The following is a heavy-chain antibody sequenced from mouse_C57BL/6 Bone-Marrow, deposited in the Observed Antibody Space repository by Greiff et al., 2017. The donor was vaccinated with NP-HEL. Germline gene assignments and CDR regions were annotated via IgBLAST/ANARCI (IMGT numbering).Heavy chain of an antibody. J-gene: IGHJ4*01. V-gene: IGHV1-63*01. CDR3: ARLGDYDAMDY. CDR1: GYTFTNYW. CDR2: IYPGGGYT. Sequence: QVQLQQSGAELVRPGTSVKMSCKASGYTFTNYWIGWAKQRPGHGLEWIGDIYPGGGYTNYNEKFKGKATLTADKSSSTAYRQFSSLTSEDSAIYYCARLGDYDAMDYWGQGTSVTVSS.